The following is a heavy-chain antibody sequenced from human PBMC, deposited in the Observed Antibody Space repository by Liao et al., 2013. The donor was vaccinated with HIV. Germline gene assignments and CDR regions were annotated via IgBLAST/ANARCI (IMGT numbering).Heavy chain of an antibody. J-gene: IGHJ4*02. CDR2: IYTSGST. CDR3: ARSPSIGWELPDFDY. CDR1: GGSISSYY. V-gene: IGHV4-4*07. D-gene: IGHD1-26*01. Sequence: QVQLQESGPGLVKPSETLSLTCTVSGGSISSYYWSWIRQPAGKGLEWIGRIYTSGSTYYNPSLKSRVTISVDTSKNQFSLKLSSVTAADTAVYYCARSPSIGWELPDFDYWGQGTLVTVSS.